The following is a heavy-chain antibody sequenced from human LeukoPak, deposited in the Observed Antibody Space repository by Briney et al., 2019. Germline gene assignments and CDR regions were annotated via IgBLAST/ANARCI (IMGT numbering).Heavy chain of an antibody. D-gene: IGHD6-19*01. Sequence: SETLSLTCTVSGGSISSHYWSWIRQPPGKGLEWIGYIYYSGSTNYNPSLKSRVTISVDTSKNQFSLRLSSVTAADTAVYYCAAVGAAAAPSYYYYYMDVWGKGTTVTVSS. CDR3: AAVGAAAAPSYYYYYMDV. CDR1: GGSISSHY. J-gene: IGHJ6*03. V-gene: IGHV4-59*11. CDR2: IYYSGST.